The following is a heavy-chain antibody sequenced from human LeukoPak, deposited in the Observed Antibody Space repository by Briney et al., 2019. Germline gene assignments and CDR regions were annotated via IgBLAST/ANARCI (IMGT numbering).Heavy chain of an antibody. Sequence: GGSLRLSCAASGFTFSSYAMHWVRQAPGKGLEYVSAISSNGGSTYYANSVKGRFTISRDNSKNTLYLQMGSLRAEDMAVYYCARESGPRELNAFDIWGQGTMVTVSS. V-gene: IGHV3-64*01. CDR3: ARESGPRELNAFDI. CDR2: ISSNGGST. J-gene: IGHJ3*02. D-gene: IGHD3-3*01. CDR1: GFTFSSYA.